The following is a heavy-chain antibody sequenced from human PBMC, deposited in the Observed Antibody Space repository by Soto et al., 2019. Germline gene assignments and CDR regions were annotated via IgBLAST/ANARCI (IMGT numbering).Heavy chain of an antibody. D-gene: IGHD3-22*01. J-gene: IGHJ3*02. CDR1: GGSISSYY. CDR3: ARKQPTYDSSGLDAFAI. V-gene: IGHV4-59*01. CDR2: IYYSGST. Sequence: QVQLQESGPGLVKPSETLSLTCTVSGGSISSYYWSWIRQPPGKGLEWIGYIYYSGSTNYNPSLRSRVTISVDTSKNQFSLKLSSVTASDTAVYYCARKQPTYDSSGLDAFAIWGQGTMVTVSS.